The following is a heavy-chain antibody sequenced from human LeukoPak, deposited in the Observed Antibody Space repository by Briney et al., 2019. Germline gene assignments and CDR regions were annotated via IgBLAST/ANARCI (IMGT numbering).Heavy chain of an antibody. D-gene: IGHD6-13*01. Sequence: PGGSLRLSCAASGFTFSDYYMSWIRQAPGKGREWVSYISSSGSTIYYADSVKGRFTISRDNAKNSLCLQMNSLRAKDTAEYYCARRHSSSWSWGQGPLVTVSS. CDR1: GFTFSDYY. V-gene: IGHV3-11*01. CDR3: ARRHSSSWS. J-gene: IGHJ5*02. CDR2: ISSSGSTI.